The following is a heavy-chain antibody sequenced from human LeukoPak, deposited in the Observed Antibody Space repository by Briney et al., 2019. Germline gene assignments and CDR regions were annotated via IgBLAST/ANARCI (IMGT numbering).Heavy chain of an antibody. CDR3: ARDRFYDSSGYYSEFDY. V-gene: IGHV1-46*01. D-gene: IGHD3-22*01. CDR2: INPSGGST. CDR1: GYTFTSYY. J-gene: IGHJ4*02. Sequence: ASVKVSCKASGYTFTSYYMHWVRQAPGQGLEWMGIINPSGGSTSYAQKFQGRVTMTRDTSTSTVYMELSSLRSEDTAVYYCARDRFYDSSGYYSEFDYWGQGTLVTVSS.